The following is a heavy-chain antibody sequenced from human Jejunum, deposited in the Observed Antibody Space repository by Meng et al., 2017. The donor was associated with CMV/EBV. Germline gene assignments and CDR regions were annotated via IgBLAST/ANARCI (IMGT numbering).Heavy chain of an antibody. V-gene: IGHV1-69*04. CDR2: VFPFLGRA. J-gene: IGHJ4*02. Sequence: CKASGGTFSNDVVSWVRQAPGQGLEWMGRVFPFLGRASNAQKFQGRVTITADKSTNTAYMELSSLRSEDTAVYYCATCSGGSCYYAYWGQGTLVTVSS. D-gene: IGHD2-15*01. CDR3: ATCSGGSCYYAY. CDR1: GGTFSNDV.